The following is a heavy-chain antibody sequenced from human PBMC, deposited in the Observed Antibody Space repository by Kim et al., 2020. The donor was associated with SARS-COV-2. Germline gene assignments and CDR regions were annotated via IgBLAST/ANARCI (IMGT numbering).Heavy chain of an antibody. D-gene: IGHD3-22*01. CDR1: GGSISSYY. J-gene: IGHJ3*02. CDR2: IYYSGST. CDR3: ARRGPGRYYDSSGYYSDDAFDI. Sequence: SETLSLTCTVSGGSISSYYWSWIRQPPGKGLEWIGYIYYSGSTNYNPSLKSRVTISVDTSKNQFSLKLSSVTAADTAVYYCARRGPGRYYDSSGYYSDDAFDIWGQGTMVTVSS. V-gene: IGHV4-59*01.